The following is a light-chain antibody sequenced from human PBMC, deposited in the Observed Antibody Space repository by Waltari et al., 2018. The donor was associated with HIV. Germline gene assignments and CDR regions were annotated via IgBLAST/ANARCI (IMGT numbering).Light chain of an antibody. CDR1: SSNIGAGYD. Sequence: QSVLTQPPSVSGAPGQRVTISCTGSSSNIGAGYDVHWYQQLPGTAPKLLIYGNNNRPSGVPDRFSGSKAGTSASLAITGLQAEDEADYYGQSYDSSLSGLVFGEGTKLTVL. J-gene: IGLJ2*01. CDR3: QSYDSSLSGLV. CDR2: GNN. V-gene: IGLV1-40*01.